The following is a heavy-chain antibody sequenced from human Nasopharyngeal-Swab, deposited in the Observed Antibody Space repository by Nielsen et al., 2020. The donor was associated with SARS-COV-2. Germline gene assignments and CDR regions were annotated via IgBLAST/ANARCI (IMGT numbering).Heavy chain of an antibody. J-gene: IGHJ4*02. V-gene: IGHV1-69*06. Sequence: WVRQAPGQGLEWMGGIIPIFGTANYAQKFQGRVTITADKSTSTAYMELSSLRSEDTAVCYCAREVQLHFDYWGQGTLVTVSS. CDR2: IIPIFGTA. CDR3: AREVQLHFDY. D-gene: IGHD5-18*01.